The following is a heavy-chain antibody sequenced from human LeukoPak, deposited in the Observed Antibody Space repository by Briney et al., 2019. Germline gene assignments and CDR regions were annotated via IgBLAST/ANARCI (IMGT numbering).Heavy chain of an antibody. V-gene: IGHV4-59*01. D-gene: IGHD3-10*01. Sequence: SETLSLTCTVSGDSISSSYWSWIRQPPGKGLEWIGYVYYTGSSYYNPSLKSRATTSIDMSKNQFSLKLTSMTAADTAVYYCAGYGSGSYHKAFDFWGQGILVTVSS. J-gene: IGHJ4*02. CDR1: GDSISSSY. CDR3: AGYGSGSYHKAFDF. CDR2: VYYTGSS.